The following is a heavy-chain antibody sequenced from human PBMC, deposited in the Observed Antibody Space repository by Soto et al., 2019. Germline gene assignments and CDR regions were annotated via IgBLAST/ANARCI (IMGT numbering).Heavy chain of an antibody. V-gene: IGHV2-5*01. J-gene: IGHJ4*02. CDR2: IYWNSDT. CDR1: GLSLSTSGVD. Sequence: SGPRLLNPRQTVTLTCAFCGLSLSTSGVDVGWXRQPPGKALEWLLLIYWNSDTRYSPSLXSRLTITKDHSKKKVVLTMTNMDHVDKATYYCARAYYDILTGYYSDYWGQGTLVTVSS. D-gene: IGHD3-9*01. CDR3: ARAYYDILTGYYSDY.